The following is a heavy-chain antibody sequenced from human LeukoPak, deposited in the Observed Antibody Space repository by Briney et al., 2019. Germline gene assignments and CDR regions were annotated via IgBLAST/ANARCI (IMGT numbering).Heavy chain of an antibody. CDR3: TTAGPYCSGGSCYFFVHGFIDY. V-gene: IGHV3-15*01. J-gene: IGHJ4*02. CDR2: IKSKTDGGTT. CDR1: GFTFSNAW. D-gene: IGHD2-15*01. Sequence: PGGSLRLSCAASGFTFSNAWMSWLRQAPGKGLKWVGRIKSKTDGGTTDYAAPVKVRFTISRDNSKNTLYLQMNSLKTEDTAVYYCTTAGPYCSGGSCYFFVHGFIDYWGQGTLVTVSS.